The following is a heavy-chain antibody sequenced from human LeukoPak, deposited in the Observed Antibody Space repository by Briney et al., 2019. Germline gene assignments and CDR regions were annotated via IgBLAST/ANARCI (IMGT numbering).Heavy chain of an antibody. CDR2: IYNGGTT. D-gene: IGHD6-6*01. V-gene: IGHV3-66*02. Sequence: GGSLRLSCAASGVTSNYFTWVRQAPGKGLEWVSVIYNGGTTYYADSVKGRFTISRDNSKSTLFVYLQMNSLRTDDAAVYCCAGGGEAARSLHYWGQGTLVTVSS. CDR3: AGGGEAARSLHY. J-gene: IGHJ4*02. CDR1: GVTSNY.